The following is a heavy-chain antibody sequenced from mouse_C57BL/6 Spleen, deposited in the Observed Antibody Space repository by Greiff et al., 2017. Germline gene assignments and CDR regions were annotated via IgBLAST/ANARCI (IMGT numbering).Heavy chain of an antibody. CDR2: ISYDGSN. CDR3: ARDANWDGAY. J-gene: IGHJ3*01. D-gene: IGHD4-1*01. Sequence: EVQRVESGPGLVKPSQSLSLTCSVTGYSITSGYYWNWIRQFPGNKLEWMGYISYDGSNNYNPSLKNRISITRDTSKNQFFLKLNSVTTEDTATXYCARDANWDGAYWGQGTLVTVSA. CDR1: GYSITSGYY. V-gene: IGHV3-6*01.